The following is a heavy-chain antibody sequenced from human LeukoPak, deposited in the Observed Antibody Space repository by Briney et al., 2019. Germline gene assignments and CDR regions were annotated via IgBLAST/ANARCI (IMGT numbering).Heavy chain of an antibody. CDR3: ASYGSGSYYRRPFDY. CDR2: ISYDGGNK. CDR1: GFTFSSYA. J-gene: IGHJ4*02. D-gene: IGHD3-10*01. V-gene: IGHV3-30*04. Sequence: PGRSLRLSCAASGFTFSSYAMHWVRQAPGKGLEWVAVISYDGGNKYYADSVKGRFTISRDNSKNTLYLQMNSLRAEDTAVYYCASYGSGSYYRRPFDYWGQGTLVTVSS.